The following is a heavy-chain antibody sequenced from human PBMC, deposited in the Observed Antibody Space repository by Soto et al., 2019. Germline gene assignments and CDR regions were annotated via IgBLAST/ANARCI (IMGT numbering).Heavy chain of an antibody. D-gene: IGHD2-21*02. V-gene: IGHV3-7*03. CDR3: ARDHLRLPAHDFFYGSDV. CDR2: IPQDGVDG. J-gene: IGHJ6*02. CDR1: GFIFSMYS. Sequence: GGSLRLSCEVSGFIFSMYSMSWVRQTPGKGLEWVAKIPQDGVDGHYADAVKGRFTISRDNGKNSLYLQMNNLRAEDTAVYYCARDHLRLPAHDFFYGSDVWGRGATVTVSS.